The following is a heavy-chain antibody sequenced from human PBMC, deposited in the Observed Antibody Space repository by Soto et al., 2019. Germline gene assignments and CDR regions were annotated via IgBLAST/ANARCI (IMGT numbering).Heavy chain of an antibody. D-gene: IGHD3-16*02. CDR1: GGSISSYY. Sequence: SETLSLTCTVSGGSISSYYWSWIRQPPGKGLEWIGYIYYSGSTNYNPSLKSRVTISVDTSKNQFSLKLSSLTAADTAVYYCARDRLNFDYIWGSYRSGAFDIWGQGTMVTVSS. J-gene: IGHJ3*02. V-gene: IGHV4-59*01. CDR2: IYYSGST. CDR3: ARDRLNFDYIWGSYRSGAFDI.